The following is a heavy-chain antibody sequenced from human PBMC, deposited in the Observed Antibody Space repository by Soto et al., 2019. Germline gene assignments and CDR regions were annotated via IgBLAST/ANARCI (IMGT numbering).Heavy chain of an antibody. CDR3: ARERYLDC. CDR2: IKQDGSDK. Sequence: GGSLRLSCAASGFTFSSSWMSWVRQAPGKGLEWVANIKQDGSDKFYVDSVKGRFTISRDNAKNSLYLQMNSLRAEDTAVYYCARERYLDCWGHGSLVTVSS. V-gene: IGHV3-7*01. CDR1: GFTFSSSW. J-gene: IGHJ4*01.